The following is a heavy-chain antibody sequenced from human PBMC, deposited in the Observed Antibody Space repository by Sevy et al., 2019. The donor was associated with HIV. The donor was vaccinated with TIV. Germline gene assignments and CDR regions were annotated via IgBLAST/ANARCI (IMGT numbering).Heavy chain of an antibody. D-gene: IGHD5-18*01. J-gene: IGHJ6*02. CDR2: IKQGGSGK. V-gene: IGHV3-7*01. Sequence: GGSLKLSCAASGFTFSNYGMNWVRQAPGKGLEWVANIKQGGSGKYYVDSVKGRFTISRDNAKNSVFLQMNSLRAEDTAVYYCGVGGGLVDAALIPWGMDVWGQGTTVTVSS. CDR3: GVGGGLVDAALIPWGMDV. CDR1: GFTFSNYG.